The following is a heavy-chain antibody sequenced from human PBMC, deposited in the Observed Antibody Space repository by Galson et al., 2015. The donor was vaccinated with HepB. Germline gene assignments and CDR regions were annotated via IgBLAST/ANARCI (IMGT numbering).Heavy chain of an antibody. CDR2: INGDGGGV. CDR3: AKDRVRGDGVLLLTD. CDR1: GFTFSSFT. D-gene: IGHD2-21*02. Sequence: SLRLSCAASGFTFSSFTMSWVRQAPGKGLEWVSKINGDGGGVSYADSVKGRFTISRDNSKNTLYLQMNSLRVEDTAVYYCAKDRVRGDGVLLLTDWGQGTLVTVSS. V-gene: IGHV3-23*01. J-gene: IGHJ4*02.